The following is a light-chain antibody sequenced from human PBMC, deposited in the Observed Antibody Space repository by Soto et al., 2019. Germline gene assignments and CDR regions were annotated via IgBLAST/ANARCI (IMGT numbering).Light chain of an antibody. CDR2: YNG. Sequence: SYELTQPPSVSVAPGKTATITCEGNNIGGKAVHWYQQKPGQAPVLVIYYNGDRPSGIPDRFSGSNSGNTATLTISRVGAGDEADDVCQVFESSSGHNPYVFGTGTKLTVL. J-gene: IGLJ1*01. CDR1: NIGGKA. V-gene: IGLV3-21*01. CDR3: QVFESSSGHNPYV.